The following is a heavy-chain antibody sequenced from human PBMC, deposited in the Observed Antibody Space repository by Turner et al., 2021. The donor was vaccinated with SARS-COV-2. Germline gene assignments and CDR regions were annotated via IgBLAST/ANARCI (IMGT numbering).Heavy chain of an antibody. J-gene: IGHJ6*02. V-gene: IGHV4-39*07. Sequence: QLQLQESGPGLVKPSETLSLTCTVSGGSISSSSYYWGWIRQPPGKGLEWIGIIYYSGSTYYTPSLKSRVTISVDTSKNQFSLKLSSVTAADTAVYYCAGEIVVVPAARYYNYGMDVWGQGTTVTVSS. CDR3: AGEIVVVPAARYYNYGMDV. D-gene: IGHD2-2*01. CDR1: GGSISSSSYY. CDR2: IYYSGST.